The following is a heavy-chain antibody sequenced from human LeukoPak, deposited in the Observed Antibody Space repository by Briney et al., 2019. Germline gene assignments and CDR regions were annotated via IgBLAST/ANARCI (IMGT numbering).Heavy chain of an antibody. CDR3: ARGSSNIAARNNCFDP. J-gene: IGHJ5*02. CDR1: GFTFISYS. V-gene: IGHV3-21*01. CDR2: ISNSSPNI. D-gene: IGHD6-6*01. Sequence: GGSLRLSCAASGFTFISYSMNWVRQAPGKGLEWVSSISNSSPNIYYADSLKGRFTISRDNAKNSLYLQMNSLRAEDTAVYYCARGSSNIAARNNCFDPWGQGTLVTVSS.